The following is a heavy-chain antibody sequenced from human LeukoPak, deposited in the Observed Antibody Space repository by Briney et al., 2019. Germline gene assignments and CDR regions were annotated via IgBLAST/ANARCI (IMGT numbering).Heavy chain of an antibody. V-gene: IGHV4-59*01. D-gene: IGHD3-22*01. J-gene: IGHJ4*02. CDR3: ATELNYYDSSGARALGY. Sequence: LETLSLTCTVSGGSISSYYWSWIRQPPGKGLEWIGYIYYSGSTNYNPSLKSRVTISVDTSKNQFSLKLSSVTAADTAVYYCATELNYYDSSGARALGYWGQGTLVTVSS. CDR2: IYYSGST. CDR1: GGSISSYY.